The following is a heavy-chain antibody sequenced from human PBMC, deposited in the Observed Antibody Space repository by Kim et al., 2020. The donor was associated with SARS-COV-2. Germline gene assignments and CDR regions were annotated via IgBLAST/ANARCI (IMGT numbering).Heavy chain of an antibody. V-gene: IGHV4-59*09. D-gene: IGHD1-26*01. CDR2: GST. J-gene: IGHJ4*02. CDR3: ARGRWELPY. Sequence: GSTNPNPSLTSRVTISVDTSNNQVSLALSSVTAADTAVYYCARGRWELPYWGQGTLVTVSS.